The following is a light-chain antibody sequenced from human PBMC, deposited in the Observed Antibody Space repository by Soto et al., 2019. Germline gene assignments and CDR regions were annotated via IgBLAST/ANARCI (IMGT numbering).Light chain of an antibody. J-gene: IGKJ5*01. V-gene: IGKV3-20*01. Sequence: IVLTQSPATLCLSPGERATLSCRASQSVSSSYLAWYQQKPGQAPRLLIYGASSRATGIPDRFSGSGSGTDFTLTISRLEPEDFAVYYCQQYHISPFPFGQGTRLEIK. CDR2: GAS. CDR3: QQYHISPFP. CDR1: QSVSSSY.